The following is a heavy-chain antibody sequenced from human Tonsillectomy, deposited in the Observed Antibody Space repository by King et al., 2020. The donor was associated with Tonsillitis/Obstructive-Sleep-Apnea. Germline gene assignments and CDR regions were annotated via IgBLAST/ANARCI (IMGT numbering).Heavy chain of an antibody. CDR1: GGTFSSYA. D-gene: IGHD2-2*01. CDR3: ARRKQGVTSFYYMDV. V-gene: IGHV1-69*01. J-gene: IGHJ6*03. CDR2: ISPIFGTA. Sequence: QLVQSGAEVKKPGSSVKVSCKASGGTFSSYAISWVRQAPGQGLEWMGGISPIFGTANYAQKFQGRVTITADESTRTAYMELSSLRSEDTAVYYCARRKQGVTSFYYMDVWGKGTTVTVSS.